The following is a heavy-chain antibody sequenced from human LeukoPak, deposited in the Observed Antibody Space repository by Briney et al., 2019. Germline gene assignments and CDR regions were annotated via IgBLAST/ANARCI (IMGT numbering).Heavy chain of an antibody. CDR1: GFTFSSYA. Sequence: PGGSLRLSCAASGFTFSSYAMSWVRQAPGKGLEWFSTISGGGGSTYYADSVKGRFTISRDNSKNTLYLQINNLRAEDTAVYYCAKAYGSGSYVHFDYWGQGTLVTVSS. D-gene: IGHD3-10*01. CDR2: ISGGGGST. V-gene: IGHV3-23*01. CDR3: AKAYGSGSYVHFDY. J-gene: IGHJ4*02.